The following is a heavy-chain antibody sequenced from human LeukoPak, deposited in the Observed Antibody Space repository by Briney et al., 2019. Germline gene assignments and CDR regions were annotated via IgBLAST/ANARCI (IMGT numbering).Heavy chain of an antibody. CDR2: FDPEHGER. Sequence: GASVKVSCKVSGFPLTELSIHWVRQAPGKGLEWMGGFDPEHGERIYAQKLQGRVIMTEDTPTGTAYMEVSSLRSEDTAVYYCATVDVFKRPDILVVPAVSDAFDIWGQGTTVTVSS. CDR3: ATVDVFKRPDILVVPAVSDAFDI. CDR1: GFPLTELS. D-gene: IGHD2-2*01. J-gene: IGHJ3*02. V-gene: IGHV1-24*01.